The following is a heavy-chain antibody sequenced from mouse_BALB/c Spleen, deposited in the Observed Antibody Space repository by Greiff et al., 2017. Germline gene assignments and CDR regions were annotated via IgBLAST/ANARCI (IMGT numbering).Heavy chain of an antibody. D-gene: IGHD2-4*01. CDR2: ISSGSSTI. CDR3: ARSTMITKAMDY. Sequence: EVKLMESGGGLVQPGGSRKLSCAASGFTFSSFGMHWVRQAPEKGLEWVAYISSGSSTIYYADTVKGRFTISRDNPKNTLFLQMTSLRSEDTAMYYCARSTMITKAMDYWGQGTSVTVSS. J-gene: IGHJ4*01. V-gene: IGHV5-17*02. CDR1: GFTFSSFG.